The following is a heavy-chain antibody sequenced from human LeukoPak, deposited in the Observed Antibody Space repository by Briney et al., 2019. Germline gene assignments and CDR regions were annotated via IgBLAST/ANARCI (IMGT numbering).Heavy chain of an antibody. V-gene: IGHV1-18*03. CDR2: ISAYNGNT. CDR1: VYIFTSYG. D-gene: IGHD4-17*01. J-gene: IGHJ4*02. Sequence: AVKVSRKASVYIFTSYGNRWVRQAPAQGLEGVGWISAYNGNTNYAQKFQGRVTITADKSTSTANMEPSSLGSEDMAVYDCARNDYDRANDYWGQGTLVTVSS. CDR3: ARNDYDRANDY.